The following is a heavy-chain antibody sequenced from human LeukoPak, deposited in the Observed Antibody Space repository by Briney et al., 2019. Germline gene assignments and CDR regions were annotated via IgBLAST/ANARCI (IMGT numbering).Heavy chain of an antibody. CDR2: ISAYNGNT. CDR3: ARGFPPRRNYDRSGYYSYYFDY. V-gene: IGHV1-18*01. CDR1: DYTFSNFG. Sequence: ASVKVYCKASDYTFSNFGISWVRQAPGQGLEWMGWISAYNGNTKYAQKFQGRVTMTTDTSTSTAYMEVRSLRSDDTAVYYCARGFPPRRNYDRSGYYSYYFDYWGQGTLVTVSS. J-gene: IGHJ4*02. D-gene: IGHD3-22*01.